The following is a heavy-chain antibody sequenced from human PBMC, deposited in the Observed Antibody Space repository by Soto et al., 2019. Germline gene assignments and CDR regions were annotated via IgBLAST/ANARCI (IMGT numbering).Heavy chain of an antibody. CDR1: GGTFSSYA. J-gene: IGHJ6*02. CDR3: ARDRTPYSSGWYRLMDV. CDR2: IIPIFGTA. Sequence: SVKVSCKASGGTFSSYAISWVRQAPGQGLEWMGGIIPIFGTANYAQKIQGRVTITADESTSTAYMELSSLRSEDTAVYYCARDRTPYSSGWYRLMDVWGQGTTVTVSS. V-gene: IGHV1-69*13. D-gene: IGHD6-19*01.